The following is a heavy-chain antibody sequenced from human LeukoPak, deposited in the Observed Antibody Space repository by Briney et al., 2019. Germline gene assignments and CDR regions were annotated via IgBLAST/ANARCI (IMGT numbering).Heavy chain of an antibody. CDR2: IHYSGNT. Sequence: SETLSLTCTVSGGSISSSSYYWGWIRQPPGKGLEWIGSIHYSGNTYYNPSLKSRVTISVDTLMNQFSLKLSSVTAADTAVYYCARRRRSDYDMDVWGQGTTVTVSS. V-gene: IGHV4-39*01. J-gene: IGHJ6*02. CDR1: GGSISSSSYY. D-gene: IGHD2-15*01. CDR3: ARRRRSDYDMDV.